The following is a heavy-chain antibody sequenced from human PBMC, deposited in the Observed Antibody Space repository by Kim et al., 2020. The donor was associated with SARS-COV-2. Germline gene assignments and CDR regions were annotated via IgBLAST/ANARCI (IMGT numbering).Heavy chain of an antibody. V-gene: IGHV4-39*07. J-gene: IGHJ4*02. CDR2: IYYSGST. D-gene: IGHD3-16*02. CDR3: ARVSLGELSFFDY. CDR1: GGSISSSSYY. Sequence: SETLSLTCTVSGGSISSSSYYWGWIRQPPGKGLEWIGSIYYSGSTYYNPSLKSRVTISVDTSKNQFSLKLSSVTAADTAVYYCARVSLGELSFFDYWGQGTLVTVSS.